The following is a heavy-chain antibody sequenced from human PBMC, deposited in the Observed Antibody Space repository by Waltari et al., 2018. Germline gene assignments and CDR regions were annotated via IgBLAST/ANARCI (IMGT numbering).Heavy chain of an antibody. CDR3: ARGMYRYYYDSSGYFYYFDY. Sequence: QVQLVQSGAEVKKPGSSVKVSCKASGGTFSSYAISWVRQAPGQGLEWMGGIIPIIVTANYAQKFQGRVTSTTDESTSTAYMELSSLRSEDTAVYYCARGMYRYYYDSSGYFYYFDYWGQGTLVTVSS. J-gene: IGHJ4*02. D-gene: IGHD3-22*01. V-gene: IGHV1-69*05. CDR2: IIPIIVTA. CDR1: GGTFSSYA.